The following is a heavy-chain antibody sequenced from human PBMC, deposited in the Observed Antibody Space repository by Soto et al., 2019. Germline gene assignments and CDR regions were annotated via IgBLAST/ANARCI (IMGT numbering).Heavy chain of an antibody. CDR1: GGTFSTYT. D-gene: IGHD6-13*01. CDR2: IIPILNSV. Sequence: ASVKVSCKASGGTFSTYTISWVRQAPGQGLEWMGRIIPILNSVNYAQKFQGRVTITADKTTSTAYMELSSLRSEDTAVYYCARRERAAGTDWWFDPWGQGTLVTVSS. CDR3: ARRERAAGTDWWFDP. V-gene: IGHV1-69*08. J-gene: IGHJ5*02.